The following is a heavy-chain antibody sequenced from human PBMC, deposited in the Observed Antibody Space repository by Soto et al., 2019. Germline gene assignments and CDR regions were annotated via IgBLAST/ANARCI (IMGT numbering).Heavy chain of an antibody. CDR3: AKDRGPDIVLMVYDTRGSYYYGMDV. CDR1: GGTFSSYA. D-gene: IGHD2-8*01. CDR2: IIPIFGTA. J-gene: IGHJ6*02. V-gene: IGHV1-69*13. Sequence: GASVKVSCKASGGTFSSYAISWVRQAPGQGLEWMGGIIPIFGTANYAQKFQGRVTITADESTSTAYMELSSLRSEDTAVYYCAKDRGPDIVLMVYDTRGSYYYGMDVWGQGTTVTVSS.